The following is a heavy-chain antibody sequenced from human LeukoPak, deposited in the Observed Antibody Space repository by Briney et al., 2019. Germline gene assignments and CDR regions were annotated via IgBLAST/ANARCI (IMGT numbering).Heavy chain of an antibody. J-gene: IGHJ6*02. CDR2: IYYSGST. V-gene: IGHV4-59*01. CDR1: GGSISSYY. Sequence: SETLSPTCTVSGGSISSYYWSWIRQPPGKGLEWIGYIYYSGSTNYNPSLKSRVTISVDTSKNQFSLKLSSATAADTAVYYCARARPKWIQLSLVGYGMDVWGQGTTVTVSS. CDR3: ARARPKWIQLSLVGYGMDV. D-gene: IGHD5-18*01.